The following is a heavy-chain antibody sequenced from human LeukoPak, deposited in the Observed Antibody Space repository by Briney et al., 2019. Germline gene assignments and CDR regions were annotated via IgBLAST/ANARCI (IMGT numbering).Heavy chain of an antibody. CDR3: AKHIVVVPAAIDY. Sequence: SGGTLRLSCAASGFTFSSYAMSWVRQAPGKGLEWVSAISGSGGSTYYADSVKGRFTISRDNSQHTLYLQMNSLRAEDTAVYYCAKHIVVVPAAIDYWGQGTLVTVSS. D-gene: IGHD2-2*01. V-gene: IGHV3-23*01. CDR1: GFTFSSYA. J-gene: IGHJ4*02. CDR2: ISGSGGST.